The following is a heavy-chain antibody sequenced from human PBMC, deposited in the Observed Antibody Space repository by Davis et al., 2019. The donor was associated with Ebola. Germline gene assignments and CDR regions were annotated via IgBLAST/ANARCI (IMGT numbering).Heavy chain of an antibody. CDR1: GFTFSSYA. D-gene: IGHD4-17*01. Sequence: GGSLRLSCAASGFTFSSYAMHWVRQSPGKGLEWVAVIYSGGSYTNYADSVKGRFTISRDNSKNTLYLQMNSLRAEDTAVYYCARGGGTYGDYYFDYWGQGTLVTVSS. CDR3: ARGGGTYGDYYFDY. CDR2: IYSGGSYT. V-gene: IGHV3-30*03. J-gene: IGHJ4*02.